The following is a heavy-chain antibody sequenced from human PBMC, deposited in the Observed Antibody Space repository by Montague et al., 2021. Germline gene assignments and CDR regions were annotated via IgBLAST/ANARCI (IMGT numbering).Heavy chain of an antibody. Sequence: SETLSLTCTVSGGSISNYFWTWIRQPPGKGLEWIGFIYYSGRTNFNPSLRSRVTISLDTSKNQFSLNLSSVTAADTAVYYCARDTTTDGCDIWGQGTMVTVSS. CDR3: ARDTTTDGCDI. CDR1: GGSISNYF. CDR2: IYYSGRT. V-gene: IGHV4-59*13. J-gene: IGHJ3*02. D-gene: IGHD1-1*01.